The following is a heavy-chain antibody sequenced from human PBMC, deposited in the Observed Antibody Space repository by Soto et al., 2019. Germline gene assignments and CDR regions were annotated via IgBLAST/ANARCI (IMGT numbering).Heavy chain of an antibody. D-gene: IGHD2-21*02. CDR1: GGSINSRSYY. J-gene: IGHJ4*02. V-gene: IGHV4-39*01. CDR3: ARQRTSVVTQAYFDD. CDR2: IYYSGST. Sequence: PSETLSLTCTVYGGSINSRSYYWGWIRQSPGKGLEWIGSIYYSGSTYYDPSLKSRVAMSVDTSKNQFSLKLRSVSAAGTAVYYCARQRTSVVTQAYFDDWGQGSLVTVSS.